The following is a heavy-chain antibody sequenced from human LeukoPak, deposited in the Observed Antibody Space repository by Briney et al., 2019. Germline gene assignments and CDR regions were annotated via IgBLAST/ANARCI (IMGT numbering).Heavy chain of an antibody. V-gene: IGHV5-51*01. CDR1: GYSFSTFW. CDR2: IYPGDSDT. Sequence: GEPLKISCKGSGYSFSTFWIGWVRQVPGKGLEWMGIIYPGDSDTRYSPSFQGQVTFSADKSINTAYLQWSSLKASDSAMYYCASITAVAHALNIWGQGTLVTVSS. CDR3: ASITAVAHALNI. D-gene: IGHD4-23*01. J-gene: IGHJ3*02.